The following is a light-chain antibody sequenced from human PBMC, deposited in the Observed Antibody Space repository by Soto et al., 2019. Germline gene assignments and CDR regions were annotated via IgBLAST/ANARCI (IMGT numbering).Light chain of an antibody. CDR1: QSVSSSN. Sequence: EIVLTQSPGTLSLSPGEGASLSCRASQSVSSSNLAWYQQKPGQAPRLLIYGASTRATGIPARFSGSGSGTDFILTISSLEPEDFAIYYCQQRSNWITFGQGTRLEIK. J-gene: IGKJ5*01. V-gene: IGKV3D-20*02. CDR3: QQRSNWIT. CDR2: GAS.